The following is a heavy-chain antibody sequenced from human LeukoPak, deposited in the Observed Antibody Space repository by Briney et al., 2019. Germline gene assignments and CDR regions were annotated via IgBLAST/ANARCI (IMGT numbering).Heavy chain of an antibody. V-gene: IGHV1-2*02. CDR1: GYTFTGYY. CDR3: ARDHNSENWGSLGK. J-gene: IGHJ4*02. CDR2: INPNSGGT. Sequence: ASVKVSCKASGYTFTGYYMHWVRQAPGQGLEWMGWINPNSGGTNYAQKFQGRVTMTRDTSISTAYMDLNRLTSDDTALYYCARDHNSENWGSLGKWGQGTLVTVSS. D-gene: IGHD7-27*01.